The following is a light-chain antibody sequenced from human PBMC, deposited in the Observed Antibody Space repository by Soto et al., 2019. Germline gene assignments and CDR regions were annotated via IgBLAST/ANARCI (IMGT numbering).Light chain of an antibody. V-gene: IGKV3-20*01. CDR3: QQYGSSPIT. Sequence: EIVLTQSPGTLSLSPGERATLSCRASQSVSSSYLAWYQQKPGQAPRLLMYGASSRATGIPDRFSGSGSGTDFTLTISGLEPEDFAVYFCQQYGSSPITFGQGTRLEIK. CDR2: GAS. J-gene: IGKJ5*01. CDR1: QSVSSSY.